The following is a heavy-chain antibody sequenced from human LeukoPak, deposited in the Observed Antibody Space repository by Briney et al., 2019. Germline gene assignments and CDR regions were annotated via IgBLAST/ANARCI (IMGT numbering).Heavy chain of an antibody. CDR2: TIPILGTS. V-gene: IGHV1-69*04. CDR3: AKPLAVAGTDY. CDR1: GGTFTDYG. D-gene: IGHD6-19*01. Sequence: SVKVSCKASGGTFTDYGISWVRQAPGQGLEWMGRTIPILGTSNYAQKFQGRVTITADRSTSTSYMELSSLRSEDTAVYYCAKPLAVAGTDYWGQGTLVTVSS. J-gene: IGHJ4*02.